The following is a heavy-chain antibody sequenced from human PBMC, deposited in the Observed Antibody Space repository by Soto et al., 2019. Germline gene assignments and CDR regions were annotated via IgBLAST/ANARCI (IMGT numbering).Heavy chain of an antibody. Sequence: QVQLVESGGGVGQPGRSLRLSCAASGFTFSSYAMHWVRQAPGKGLEWVAVISYDGSNKYYADSVKGRFTISRDNSKNTLYLQMNSLRAEDTAVYYCARDGSDYGDYGMDVWGQGTTVTVSS. V-gene: IGHV3-30-3*01. J-gene: IGHJ6*02. CDR2: ISYDGSNK. CDR1: GFTFSSYA. D-gene: IGHD4-17*01. CDR3: ARDGSDYGDYGMDV.